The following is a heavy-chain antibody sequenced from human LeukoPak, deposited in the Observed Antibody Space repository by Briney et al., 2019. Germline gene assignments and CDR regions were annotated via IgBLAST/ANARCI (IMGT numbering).Heavy chain of an antibody. J-gene: IGHJ6*03. D-gene: IGHD6-6*01. Sequence: GGSLRLSCAASGFTFSSYSMNWVRQAPGKGLEWVSYISSSSSTIYYADSVKGRFTISRDNAKNSLYLQMNSLRAEDTAVYYCARDLIAARYMDVWGKGTTVTVSS. V-gene: IGHV3-48*04. CDR3: ARDLIAARYMDV. CDR2: ISSSSSTI. CDR1: GFTFSSYS.